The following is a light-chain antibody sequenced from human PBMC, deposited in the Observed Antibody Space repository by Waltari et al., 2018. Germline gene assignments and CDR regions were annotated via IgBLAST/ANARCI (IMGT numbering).Light chain of an antibody. Sequence: DIVMTQSPDSLAVSLGERATINCKSSQSVLYSSNNKNYLAWYQQKPGQPPKLLIYWASTRESGVPDRFSGNGSGTDFTLTISSLQAEDVAVYYCQQYYSTSYTFGQGTKLEIK. CDR3: QQYYSTSYT. CDR1: QSVLYSSNNKNY. V-gene: IGKV4-1*01. J-gene: IGKJ2*01. CDR2: WAS.